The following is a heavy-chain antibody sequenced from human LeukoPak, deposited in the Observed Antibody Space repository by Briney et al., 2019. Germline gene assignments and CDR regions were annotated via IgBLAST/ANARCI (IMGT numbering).Heavy chain of an antibody. CDR2: IYYSGTT. D-gene: IGHD6-19*01. V-gene: IGHV4-59*01. Sequence: PSETLSLTCTVSGGSISNYYWTWIRQPPGKGLEWIAHIYYSGTTNYNLSLKSRVTISVDTSKNQFSLRLTSVTAADTAVYYCARVLSTGWAGFDYWGQGALVTVSS. CDR3: ARVLSTGWAGFDY. CDR1: GGSISNYY. J-gene: IGHJ4*02.